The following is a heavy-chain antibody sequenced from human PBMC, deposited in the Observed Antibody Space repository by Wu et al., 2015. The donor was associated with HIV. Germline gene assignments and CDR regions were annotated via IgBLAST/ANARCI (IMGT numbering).Heavy chain of an antibody. Sequence: QVQLVQSGAEVMKPGSSVKVSCKASGGTFRSYAIIWVRQAPGQGLEWVGRIIPISGTRNYAQKFQGRVTITADESTRTAYMEVSSLRSEDTAVYYCARGSGDYWGQGTLVTVSS. D-gene: IGHD7-27*01. CDR3: ARGSGDY. J-gene: IGHJ4*02. V-gene: IGHV1-69*12. CDR1: GGTFRSYA. CDR2: IIPISGTR.